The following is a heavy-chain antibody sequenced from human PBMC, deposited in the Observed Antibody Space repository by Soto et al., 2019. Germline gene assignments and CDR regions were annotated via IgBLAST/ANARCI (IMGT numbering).Heavy chain of an antibody. CDR2: IYYSGST. V-gene: IGHV4-59*01. CDR1: GGSISSYY. CDR3: ARGKLLPEHNWFDP. J-gene: IGHJ5*02. D-gene: IGHD2-15*01. Sequence: QVQLQESGPGLVKPSETLSLTCTVSGGSISSYYWSWIRQPPGKGLEWIGYIYYSGSTNYNPSLKSLVTISLDTAKNQFALKLSSVTAAVTAVYYCARGKLLPEHNWFDPLGQGTLVTVSS.